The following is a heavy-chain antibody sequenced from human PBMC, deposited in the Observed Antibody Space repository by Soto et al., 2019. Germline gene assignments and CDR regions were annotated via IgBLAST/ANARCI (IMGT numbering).Heavy chain of an antibody. D-gene: IGHD3-9*01. Sequence: ASVKVSCKASGYTFTGYYMHWVRQAPGQGLEWMGWINPNSGGTNYAQKFQGRVTMTRDTSISTAYMELSRLRSDDTDVYYCARPYATRYDILTGPDYWGQGTLVTVSS. CDR1: GYTFTGYY. CDR2: INPNSGGT. J-gene: IGHJ4*02. CDR3: ARPYATRYDILTGPDY. V-gene: IGHV1-2*02.